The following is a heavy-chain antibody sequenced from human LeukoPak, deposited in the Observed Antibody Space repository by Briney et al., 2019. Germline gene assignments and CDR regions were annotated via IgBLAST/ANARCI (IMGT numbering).Heavy chain of an antibody. CDR2: INHSGST. J-gene: IGHJ6*02. Sequence: SETLSLTCAVYGGSFSGYYWSWIRQPPGKGLEWIGEINHSGSTNYNPSLKSRVTISVDTSKNQFSLKLSSVTAADTAVYYCARGVVRGVNPYYYYYGMDVWGQGITVTVSS. CDR3: ARGVVRGVNPYYYYYGMDV. D-gene: IGHD3-10*01. V-gene: IGHV4-34*01. CDR1: GGSFSGYY.